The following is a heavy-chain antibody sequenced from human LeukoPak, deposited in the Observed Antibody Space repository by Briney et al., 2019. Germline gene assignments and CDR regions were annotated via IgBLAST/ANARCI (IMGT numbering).Heavy chain of an antibody. CDR2: IYISGST. Sequence: SETLSLTCTVSGGSISSNYWSWIRQSAGKGLEWIGRIYISGSTNYNPPLKSRVTMSVEMSKNQFSLKMSSVTAADTAVYYCARDTPSVPRAFDIWGQGTMVTVSS. V-gene: IGHV4-4*07. D-gene: IGHD2-2*01. J-gene: IGHJ3*02. CDR3: ARDTPSVPRAFDI. CDR1: GGSISSNY.